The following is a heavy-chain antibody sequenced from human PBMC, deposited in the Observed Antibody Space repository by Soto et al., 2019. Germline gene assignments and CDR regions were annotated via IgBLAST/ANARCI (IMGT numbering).Heavy chain of an antibody. V-gene: IGHV3-48*01. Sequence: GGSLRLSCAASGFTFSGYNMNWVRQAPGRGPEWVSYISTSGSDIYYADSLKGRVTISRDNAKNSLYLQMHSLRAEDTAVYYCVRGRLAVTAAIPGYFDSWGQGALVTVSS. J-gene: IGHJ4*02. D-gene: IGHD2-2*02. CDR3: VRGRLAVTAAIPGYFDS. CDR1: GFTFSGYN. CDR2: ISTSGSDI.